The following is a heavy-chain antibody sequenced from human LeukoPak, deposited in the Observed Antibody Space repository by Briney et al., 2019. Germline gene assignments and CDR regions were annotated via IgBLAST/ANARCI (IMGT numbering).Heavy chain of an antibody. CDR3: ARDPRGYSGRMGAFDI. V-gene: IGHV3-30-3*01. CDR2: ISYDGSNK. CDR1: GFTFSSYA. D-gene: IGHD5-12*01. J-gene: IGHJ3*02. Sequence: PGGSLRLSCAASGFTFSSYAMHWVRQAPGKGLEWVAVISYDGSNKYYADSVKGRFTISRDNSKNTLYLQMNSLRAEDTAVYYCARDPRGYSGRMGAFDIWGQGTMVTVSS.